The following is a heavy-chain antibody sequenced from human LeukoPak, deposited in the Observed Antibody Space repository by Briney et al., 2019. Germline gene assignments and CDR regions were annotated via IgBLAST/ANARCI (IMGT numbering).Heavy chain of an antibody. Sequence: SETLSLTCGVSGYSISSGYYWGWIRQPPGKRLEWIGSFNHSGSTSYNPSLKSRLTISVDTSKNQISLRLSSVPAADTAVYYCARGSSTSWSNWFDPWGQRTLVTVSS. D-gene: IGHD6-13*01. V-gene: IGHV4-38-2*01. CDR2: FNHSGST. CDR1: GYSISSGYY. CDR3: ARGSSTSWSNWFDP. J-gene: IGHJ5*02.